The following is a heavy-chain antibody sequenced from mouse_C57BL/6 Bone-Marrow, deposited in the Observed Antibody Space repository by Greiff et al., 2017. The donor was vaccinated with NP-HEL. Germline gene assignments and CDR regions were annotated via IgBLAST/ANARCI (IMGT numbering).Heavy chain of an antibody. CDR2: LAPNSGGT. Sequence: QVQLQQPGAELVKPGASVKLSCKASGYTFTSYWMHWVKQRPGRGLEWIGRLAPNSGGTKYNEKFKSKATLTVDKPSSTAYMQLSSLTSEDSAVYYCARSGAFYYGSPYGYWGQGTTLTVSS. CDR1: GYTFTSYW. J-gene: IGHJ2*01. D-gene: IGHD2-1*01. V-gene: IGHV1-72*01. CDR3: ARSGAFYYGSPYGY.